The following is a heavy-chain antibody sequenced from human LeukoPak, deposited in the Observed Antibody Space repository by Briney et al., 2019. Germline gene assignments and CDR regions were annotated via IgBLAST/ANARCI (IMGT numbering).Heavy chain of an antibody. CDR3: ARVKRVVPAFFYYYYMDV. CDR2: IYHSGST. V-gene: IGHV4-39*07. D-gene: IGHD2-2*01. CDR1: GGSVTTSYY. Sequence: PSETLSLTCTVSGGSVTTSYYWGWIRQPPGKRLEWIGSIYHSGSTNYNPSLKSRVTISVDTSKNQFSLKLSSVTAADTAVYYCARVKRVVPAFFYYYYMDVWGKGTTVTVSS. J-gene: IGHJ6*03.